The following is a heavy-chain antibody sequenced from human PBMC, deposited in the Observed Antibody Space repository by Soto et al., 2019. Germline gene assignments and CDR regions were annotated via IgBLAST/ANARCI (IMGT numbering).Heavy chain of an antibody. D-gene: IGHD3-22*01. V-gene: IGHV1-69*01. CDR2: IIPIFGTA. CDR1: GGTFSSYA. Sequence: QVQLVQSGAEVKKPGSSVKVSCKASGGTFSSYAISWVRQAPGQGLEWMGGIIPIFGTANYAQKFQGRVTITADEPTNTAYMDRSSLRSEDTAVYYCARDRDSSGYYPFAYWGQGTLVTVPS. J-gene: IGHJ4*02. CDR3: ARDRDSSGYYPFAY.